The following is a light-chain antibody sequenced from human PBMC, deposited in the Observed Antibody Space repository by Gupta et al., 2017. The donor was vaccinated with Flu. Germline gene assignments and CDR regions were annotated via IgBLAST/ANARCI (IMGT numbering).Light chain of an antibody. V-gene: IGLV1-47*01. CDR1: SSNLGSRC. J-gene: IGLJ2*01. CDR3: ATWYDFMSGPV. CDR2: RDS. Sequence: VTSSGSGSSSNLGSRCVYCHQQVPVASPKLLLFRDSQRHSVVPDRFSGSRSGTSASLATSGLHAEEEAHYYCATWYDFMSGPVFGGGTKLTVL.